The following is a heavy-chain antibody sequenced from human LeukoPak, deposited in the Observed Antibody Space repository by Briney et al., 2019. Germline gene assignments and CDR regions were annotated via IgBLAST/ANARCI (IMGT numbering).Heavy chain of an antibody. J-gene: IGHJ4*02. D-gene: IGHD3-16*02. CDR2: ISSDGSRV. CDR3: ARVSGDYVWGSYRYLDY. CDR1: GFTFSDYW. Sequence: AGGSLRLSCAASGFTFSDYWMHWVRQAPGKGLVWVSRISSDGSRVTYADSVKGRFTISRDNAKNTLYLQMNSLRAEDTAVYYCARVSGDYVWGSYRYLDYWGQGTLVTVSS. V-gene: IGHV3-74*01.